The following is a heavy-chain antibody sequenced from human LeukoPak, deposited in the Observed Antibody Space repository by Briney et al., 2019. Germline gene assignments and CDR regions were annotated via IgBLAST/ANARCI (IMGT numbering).Heavy chain of an antibody. CDR1: GYTFTGYY. CDR3: ARVAEDIVVVPPPNYGMDV. D-gene: IGHD2-2*01. CDR2: INPNSGGT. J-gene: IGHJ6*02. Sequence: ASVTVSCKASGYTFTGYYMHWVRQAPGEGLEGMGWINPNSGGTNYAQKFQGSVTMTRHTSISTAYMELSRLRSDDTAVYYCARVAEDIVVVPPPNYGMDVWGQGTTVTVSS. V-gene: IGHV1-2*02.